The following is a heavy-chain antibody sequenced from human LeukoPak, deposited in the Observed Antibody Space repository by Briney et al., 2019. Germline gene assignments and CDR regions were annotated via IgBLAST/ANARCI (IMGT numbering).Heavy chain of an antibody. J-gene: IGHJ4*02. CDR3: ARGNKDYYYGSGNYRFDY. CDR2: IYYSGST. V-gene: IGHV4-59*01. Sequence: SESLSLTCTVSGGSISSYYWSWIRQPPGKGLEWIGYIYYSGSTNYNPSLKSRVTISVDTSKNQFSLKLSSVTAADTAVYYCARGNKDYYYGSGNYRFDYWGQGTLVTVSS. D-gene: IGHD3-10*01. CDR1: GGSISSYY.